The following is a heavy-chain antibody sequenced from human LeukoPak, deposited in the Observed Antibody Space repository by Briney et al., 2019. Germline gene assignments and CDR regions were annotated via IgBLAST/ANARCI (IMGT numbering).Heavy chain of an antibody. Sequence: SETLSLTCAVYGGSFSGYYWSWIRQPPGKGLEWIGEINHSGSTNYNPSLKSRVTISVDTSKNQSSLKLSSVTAADTAVYYCARGLDDFWSGYYNYYYYYMDVWGKGTTVTVSS. D-gene: IGHD3-3*01. CDR2: INHSGST. CDR3: ARGLDDFWSGYYNYYYYYMDV. J-gene: IGHJ6*03. CDR1: GGSFSGYY. V-gene: IGHV4-34*01.